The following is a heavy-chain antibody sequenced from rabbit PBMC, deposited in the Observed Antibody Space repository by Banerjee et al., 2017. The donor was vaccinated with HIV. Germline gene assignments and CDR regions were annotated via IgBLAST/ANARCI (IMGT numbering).Heavy chain of an antibody. D-gene: IGHD4-1*01. CDR3: ARDLAGVIGWNFGL. CDR2: IYPDYGTA. CDR1: GIDFSSYG. Sequence: QEQLVESGGGLVQPGGSLKLSCKGSGIDFSSYGISWVRQAPGKGLEWIAYIYPDYGTADYASWVNGRFTISVDNAQNTVYLQMTSLTAADTATYFCARDLAGVIGWNFGLWGPGTLVTVS. V-gene: IGHV1S47*01. J-gene: IGHJ4*01.